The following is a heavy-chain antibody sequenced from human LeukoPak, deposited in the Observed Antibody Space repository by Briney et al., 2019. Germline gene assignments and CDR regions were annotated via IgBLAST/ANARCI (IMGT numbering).Heavy chain of an antibody. CDR1: GGSFSGYY. V-gene: IGHV4-34*01. D-gene: IGHD6-19*01. CDR2: INHSGST. CDR3: ARRQWLLSPGWFDP. J-gene: IGHJ5*02. Sequence: PSETPSLTCAVYGGSFSGYYWSWIRQPPGKGLEWIGEINHSGSTNYNPSLKSRVTISVDTSKNQFSLKLSSVTAADTAVYYCARRQWLLSPGWFDPWGQGTLVTVSS.